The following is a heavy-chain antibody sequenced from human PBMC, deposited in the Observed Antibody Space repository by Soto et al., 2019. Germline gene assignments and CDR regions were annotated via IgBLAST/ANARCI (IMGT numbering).Heavy chain of an antibody. V-gene: IGHV4-59*01. J-gene: IGHJ6*02. CDR1: GGSISSYY. CDR2: IYYSGST. D-gene: IGHD3-16*01. Sequence: KTSETLSLTCTVSGGSISSYYWSWIRQPPGKGLEWIGYIYYSGSTNYNPSLKSRVTISVDTSKNQFSLKLSSVTAADTAVYYCARDRPASYDYVWGGYYYYGMDVWGQGTTVTVSS. CDR3: ARDRPASYDYVWGGYYYYGMDV.